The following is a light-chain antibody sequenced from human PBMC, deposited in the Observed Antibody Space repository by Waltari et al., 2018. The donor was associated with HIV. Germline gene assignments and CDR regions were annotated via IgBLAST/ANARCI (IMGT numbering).Light chain of an antibody. V-gene: IGKV1-39*01. CDR3: QQYGSSPRT. CDR2: DAS. CDR1: QSISFY. J-gene: IGKJ1*01. Sequence: DIQMTQSPSSLSASVGDRVTISCRASQSISFYLNWYQQKPGKAPNLLIYDASSLQSGLPPRFSGSGSGTDFTLTISRLEPEDFAVYYCQQYGSSPRTFGQGTKVEIK.